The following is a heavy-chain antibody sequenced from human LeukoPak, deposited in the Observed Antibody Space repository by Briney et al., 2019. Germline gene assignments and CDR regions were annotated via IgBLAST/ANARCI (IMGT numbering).Heavy chain of an antibody. D-gene: IGHD2-2*01. CDR2: ISSTSSHT. Sequence: GGSLRLSCAASGFTFSSYSMNWVRQAPGKGLEWVSTISSTSSHTHYADSVKGRFTISRDNAKNSLYLQMNSLRAEDTAVYYCARYYCSSTSCYGGSINYFDYWGQGTLVTVSS. V-gene: IGHV3-21*01. J-gene: IGHJ4*02. CDR3: ARYYCSSTSCYGGSINYFDY. CDR1: GFTFSSYS.